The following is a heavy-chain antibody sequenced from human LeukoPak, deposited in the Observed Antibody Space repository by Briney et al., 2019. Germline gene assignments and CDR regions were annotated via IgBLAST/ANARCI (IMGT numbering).Heavy chain of an antibody. J-gene: IGHJ4*02. CDR3: ARDPPAVAGSSYYFDY. CDR1: GFTFSSYA. D-gene: IGHD6-19*01. Sequence: PGGSLRLSCAASGFTFSSYAMHWVRQAPGKGLEWVAVISYDGSNKYYADSVKGRFTISRDNSKNTLYLQMNSLRAEDTAVYYCARDPPAVAGSSYYFDYWGQGTLVTVSS. CDR2: ISYDGSNK. V-gene: IGHV3-30*04.